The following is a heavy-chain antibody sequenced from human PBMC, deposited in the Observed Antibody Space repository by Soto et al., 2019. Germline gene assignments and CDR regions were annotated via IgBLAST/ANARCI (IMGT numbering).Heavy chain of an antibody. CDR2: IIPIFGTA. D-gene: IGHD3-3*01. V-gene: IGHV1-69*13. J-gene: IGHJ6*02. CDR1: GGPFSSYA. CDR3: ASGSVGQGGVGYYYYGMDV. Sequence: GASVKVSCKASGGPFSSYAISWVRPAPGQGLEWMGGIIPIFGTANYAQKFQGRVTITADESTSTAYMELSSLRSEDTAVYYCASGSVGQGGVGYYYYGMDVWGQGTTVTVSS.